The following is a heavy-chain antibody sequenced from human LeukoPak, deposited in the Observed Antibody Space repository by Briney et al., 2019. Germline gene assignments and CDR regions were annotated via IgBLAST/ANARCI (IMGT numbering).Heavy chain of an antibody. Sequence: GGSLRLSCTASGFSFGDYAMSWFRQAPGKGLEWVGFIRSRGYDGTTEYAASVKGRFTISRDESKNIAYLQMNSLKTEDTAVYLCTRAGNWIELWFDYWGQGTLVTVSS. V-gene: IGHV3-49*03. CDR1: GFSFGDYA. D-gene: IGHD5-18*01. J-gene: IGHJ4*02. CDR2: IRSRGYDGTT. CDR3: TRAGNWIELWFDY.